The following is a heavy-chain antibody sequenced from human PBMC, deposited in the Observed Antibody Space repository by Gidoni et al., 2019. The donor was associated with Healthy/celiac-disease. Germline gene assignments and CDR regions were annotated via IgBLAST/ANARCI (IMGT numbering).Heavy chain of an antibody. CDR2: INHSGST. V-gene: IGHV4-34*01. CDR3: ARGREDSSSPRVYYFDY. J-gene: IGHJ4*02. CDR1: GGSFSVYY. D-gene: IGHD6-6*01. Sequence: QVQLQQWGAGLLKPSETLSLTCAVFGGSFSVYYWRWIRQPPGKGLEWIGEINHSGSTNYNPSLKSRVTISVDTSKNQFSLKLSSVTAADTAVYYCARGREDSSSPRVYYFDYWGQGTLVTVSS.